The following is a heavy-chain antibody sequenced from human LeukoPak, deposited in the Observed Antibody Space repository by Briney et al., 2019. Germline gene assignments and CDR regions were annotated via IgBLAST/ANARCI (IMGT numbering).Heavy chain of an antibody. V-gene: IGHV4-59*01. CDR1: GGSISSYY. J-gene: IGHJ6*03. Sequence: NPSETLSLTCTVSGGSISSYYWSWIRQPPGNGLEWIGYIYYSGSTNYNPSLKSRVTISVDTSKNQFSLKLSSVTAADTAVYYCASGYCSGGSCYDYYYYYYMDVWGKGTTVTVSS. D-gene: IGHD2-15*01. CDR2: IYYSGST. CDR3: ASGYCSGGSCYDYYYYYYMDV.